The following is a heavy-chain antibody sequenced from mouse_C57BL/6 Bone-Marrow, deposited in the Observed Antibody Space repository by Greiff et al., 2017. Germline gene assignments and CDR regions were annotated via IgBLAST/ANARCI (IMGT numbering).Heavy chain of an antibody. CDR1: GYTFTDYN. CDR3: ARERFYYYGFAY. D-gene: IGHD1-1*01. Sequence: VQLQQSGPELVKPGASVKMSCKASGYTFTDYNMHWVKQSHGKSLEWIGYINPNNGGTGYNQKFKGKATLTVNKSSSTAYMELRSLTSEDSAVYYCARERFYYYGFAYWGQGTLVTVSA. V-gene: IGHV1-22*01. J-gene: IGHJ3*01. CDR2: INPNNGGT.